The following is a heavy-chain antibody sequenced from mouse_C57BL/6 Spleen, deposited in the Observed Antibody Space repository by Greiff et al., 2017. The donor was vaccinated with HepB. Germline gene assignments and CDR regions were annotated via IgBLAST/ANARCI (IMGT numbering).Heavy chain of an antibody. CDR2: ISSGSSTI. J-gene: IGHJ4*01. CDR1: GFTFSDYG. V-gene: IGHV5-17*01. CDR3: ASEIDSSGYDAMDY. D-gene: IGHD3-2*02. Sequence: EVKLMESGGGLVKPGGSLKLSCAASGFTFSDYGMHWVRQAPEKGLEWVAYISSGSSTIYYADTVKGRFTISRDNAKNTLFLQMTSLRSEDTAMYYCASEIDSSGYDAMDYWGQGTSVTVSS.